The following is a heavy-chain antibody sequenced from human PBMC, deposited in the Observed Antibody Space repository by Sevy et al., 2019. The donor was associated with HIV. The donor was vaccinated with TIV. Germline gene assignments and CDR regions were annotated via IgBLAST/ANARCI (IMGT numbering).Heavy chain of an antibody. D-gene: IGHD3-22*01. V-gene: IGHV3-11*01. Sequence: GGSLRLSCAASGFTFSDYYISWLRQAPGKGLEWVSYISSDGNNMFYADSVKGRFSIDRDNAKKSLFLQMNSLRAEDTAVYYCARDRRGDSSGYYYWYFDLWGRGTLVTVSS. J-gene: IGHJ2*01. CDR3: ARDRRGDSSGYYYWYFDL. CDR2: ISSDGNNM. CDR1: GFTFSDYY.